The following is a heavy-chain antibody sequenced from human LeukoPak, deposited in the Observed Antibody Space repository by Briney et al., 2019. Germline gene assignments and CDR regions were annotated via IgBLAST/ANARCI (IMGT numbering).Heavy chain of an antibody. CDR2: INHSGST. Sequence: SETLSLTRTVSGGSISSYYWSWIRQPPGKGLEWIGEINHSGSTNYNPSLKSRVTISVDTSKNQFSLNLSSVTAADTAVYYCARGIAARAFDYWGQGTLVTVSS. CDR1: GGSISSYY. V-gene: IGHV4-34*01. D-gene: IGHD6-6*01. CDR3: ARGIAARAFDY. J-gene: IGHJ4*02.